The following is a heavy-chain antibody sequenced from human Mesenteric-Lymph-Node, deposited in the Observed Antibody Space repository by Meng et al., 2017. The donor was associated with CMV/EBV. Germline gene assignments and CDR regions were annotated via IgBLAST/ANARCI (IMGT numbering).Heavy chain of an antibody. CDR3: AKSSGWYDAFDM. V-gene: IGHV3-30*04. Sequence: GESLKISCAASGFTFSGYAMHWVRQAPGKGLEWVAVISYDGSNKYYADSVKGRFTISRDNSKKTLYLQMNSLRAEDTAVYYCAKSSGWYDAFDMWGQGTMVTVSS. CDR2: ISYDGSNK. D-gene: IGHD6-19*01. CDR1: GFTFSGYA. J-gene: IGHJ3*02.